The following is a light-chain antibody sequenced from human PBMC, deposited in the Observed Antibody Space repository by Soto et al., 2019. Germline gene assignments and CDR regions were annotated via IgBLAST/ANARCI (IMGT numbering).Light chain of an antibody. J-gene: IGKJ3*01. CDR3: QNLDSAALT. CDR1: QGIGNY. Sequence: IQMTQSPSSLSASVGDRVTITCRASQGIGNYLAWYQQRPGQVPKLLIYAASTLQSGVPSRFSGSGSGPCFTLTISSLLPADVATYYCQNLDSAALTCGPGTKVDIK. CDR2: AAS. V-gene: IGKV1-27*01.